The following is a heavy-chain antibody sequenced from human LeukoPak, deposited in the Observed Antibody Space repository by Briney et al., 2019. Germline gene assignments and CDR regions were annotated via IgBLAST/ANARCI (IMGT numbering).Heavy chain of an antibody. CDR2: ISGSGGST. Sequence: GGSLRLSCAASGFTFSSYAMSWVRQAPGKGLEWVSAISGSGGSTYYADSVKGRFTISRDNSKNTLYLQMNSLRAEDTAVYYCAKDRFRITMVRGVIKDYWGQGTLVTVSS. V-gene: IGHV3-23*01. D-gene: IGHD3-10*01. CDR1: GFTFSSYA. CDR3: AKDRFRITMVRGVIKDY. J-gene: IGHJ4*02.